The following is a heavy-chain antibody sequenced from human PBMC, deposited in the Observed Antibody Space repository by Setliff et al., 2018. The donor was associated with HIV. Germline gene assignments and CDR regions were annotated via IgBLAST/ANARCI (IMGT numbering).Heavy chain of an antibody. CDR2: INHSGRT. CDR1: GGSFSGYY. Sequence: SETLSLTCAVYGGSFSGYYWSWIRQPPGKGLEWIGEINHSGRTKYNPSLKSRVTTSVDTSKNQFSLRLSSVTAADTAVYYCARRPAGAVAGGYGMDVWGQGTTVTVSS. CDR3: ARRPAGAVAGGYGMDV. D-gene: IGHD6-19*01. J-gene: IGHJ6*02. V-gene: IGHV4-34*01.